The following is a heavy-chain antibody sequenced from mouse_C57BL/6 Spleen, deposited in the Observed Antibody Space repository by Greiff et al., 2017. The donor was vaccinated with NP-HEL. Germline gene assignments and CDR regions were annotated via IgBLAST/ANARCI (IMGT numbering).Heavy chain of an antibody. J-gene: IGHJ4*01. Sequence: QVQLQQPGAELVKPGASVKLSCKASGYTFTSYWMHWVKQRPGQGLEWIGMIHPNSGSTNYNEKFKSKATLTVDKSSSTAYMQLSSLTSEDSAVYDCEREEGNDYDGGYYAMDYWGQGTSVTVSS. V-gene: IGHV1-64*01. CDR3: EREEGNDYDGGYYAMDY. CDR2: IHPNSGST. D-gene: IGHD2-4*01. CDR1: GYTFTSYW.